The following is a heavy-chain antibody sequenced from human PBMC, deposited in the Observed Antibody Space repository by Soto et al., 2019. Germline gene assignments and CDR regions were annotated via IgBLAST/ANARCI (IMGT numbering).Heavy chain of an antibody. CDR3: ARAEGGESIYGDYYFDY. D-gene: IGHD4-17*01. CDR1: GYTFTSYD. V-gene: IGHV1-8*01. J-gene: IGHJ4*02. Sequence: ASVKVSCKASGYTFTSYDINWVRQATGQGLEWMGWMNPNSGNTGYAQKFQGTVTMTRNTSISKAYMELSSVRSEDTAVYYCARAEGGESIYGDYYFDYWGQGTLVTVSS. CDR2: MNPNSGNT.